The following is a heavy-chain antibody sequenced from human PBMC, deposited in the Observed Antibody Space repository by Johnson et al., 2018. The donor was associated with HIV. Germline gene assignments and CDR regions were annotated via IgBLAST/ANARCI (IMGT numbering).Heavy chain of an antibody. CDR3: ARVEWELELLGAFDI. V-gene: IGHV3-13*01. CDR1: GFTFSSYD. Sequence: MQLVESGGGLVQPGGSLRLSCAASGFTFSSYDMHWVRQATGKGLEWVSAIGTAGDTYYPGSVKGRFTISRENAKNSLYLQMNSLRAEDTAVYYCARVEWELELLGAFDIWGQGTMVTVSS. CDR2: IGTAGDT. J-gene: IGHJ3*02. D-gene: IGHD1-7*01.